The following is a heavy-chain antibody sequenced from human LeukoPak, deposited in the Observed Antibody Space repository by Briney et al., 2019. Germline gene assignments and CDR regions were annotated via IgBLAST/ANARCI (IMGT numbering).Heavy chain of an antibody. Sequence: GGSLRLSCAASGFTFSSYGMHWVRQAPGKGLEWVAVISYDGSNKYYADSVKGRFTISRDNSKNTLYLQMNSLRAEDTAVYYCAKDPSTYDAFDIWGQGTMVTVSS. V-gene: IGHV3-30*18. CDR2: ISYDGSNK. J-gene: IGHJ3*02. CDR1: GFTFSSYG. CDR3: AKDPSTYDAFDI.